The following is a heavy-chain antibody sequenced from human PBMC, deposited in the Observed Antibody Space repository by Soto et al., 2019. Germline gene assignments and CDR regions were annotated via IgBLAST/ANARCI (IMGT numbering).Heavy chain of an antibody. V-gene: IGHV3-30*18. CDR2: ILYDGSNK. CDR1: GFSFCSYG. J-gene: IGHJ6*02. D-gene: IGHD4-4*01. CDR3: AKDAKTYSNHVGYYYYGMDV. Sequence: GWSLRLSCAASGFSFCSYGMHWVRKVQGMGLGWVAVILYDGSNKYYGESVKGRFTIYRDNCKNTLYLEMNGMRGGGRAVYYCAKDAKTYSNHVGYYYYGMDVWGQGTTLTVSS.